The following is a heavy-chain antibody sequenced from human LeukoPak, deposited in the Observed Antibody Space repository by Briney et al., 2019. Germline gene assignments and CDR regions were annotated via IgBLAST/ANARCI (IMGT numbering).Heavy chain of an antibody. CDR3: AREYGGFDY. CDR1: GFIFSSYS. V-gene: IGHV3-21*01. Sequence: PGGSLRLSCAAPGFIFSSYSMSWVRQAPGKGLEWVSSISSSSSYIDYADSVKGRFTISRDNAKNSLYLQMNSLRAEDTAVYYCAREYGGFDYWGQGTLVTVSS. D-gene: IGHD4-23*01. J-gene: IGHJ4*02. CDR2: ISSSSSYI.